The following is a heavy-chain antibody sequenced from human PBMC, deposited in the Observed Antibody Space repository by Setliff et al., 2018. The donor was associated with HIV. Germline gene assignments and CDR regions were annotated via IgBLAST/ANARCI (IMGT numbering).Heavy chain of an antibody. CDR3: ARGRDYTGSWFRPFYLDF. Sequence: SETLSLTCAVYGGSFSGYYWSWIRQPPGKGLEWLGEINHSGSTAYNLALESRVSMSIDTSKNQFSLKLTSVTAADTAIYYCARGRDYTGSWFRPFYLDFWGHGNLVTVSS. CDR2: INHSGST. CDR1: GGSFSGYY. V-gene: IGHV4-34*01. D-gene: IGHD3-3*01. J-gene: IGHJ4*01.